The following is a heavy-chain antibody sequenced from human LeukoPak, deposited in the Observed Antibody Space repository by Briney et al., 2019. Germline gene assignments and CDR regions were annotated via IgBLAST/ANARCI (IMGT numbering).Heavy chain of an antibody. CDR2: ISYDGSNK. J-gene: IGHJ4*02. CDR1: GFTFSSYA. V-gene: IGHV3-30-3*01. Sequence: GGSLRLSCAASGFTFSSYAMHWVRQAPGKGLEWVAVISYDGSNKYYADSVKGRFTISRDNSKNTLYLQMNSLRAEDTAVYYCARDPPPPVRGVLNYYFDYWGQGTLVTVSS. D-gene: IGHD3-10*01. CDR3: ARDPPPPVRGVLNYYFDY.